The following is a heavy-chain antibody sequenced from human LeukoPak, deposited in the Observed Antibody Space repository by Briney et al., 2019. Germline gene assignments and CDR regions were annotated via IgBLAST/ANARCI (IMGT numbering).Heavy chain of an antibody. V-gene: IGHV4-59*11. J-gene: IGHJ4*02. Sequence: PSETLSLTCTVSGASISSHYWSWIRQPPGKGLEWIGYICYSGITKYNPFHKSRVSISVDTSKNQFSLKLTSVTAADTAVYYCARGVHDTALVFDYWGQGTLATVSS. D-gene: IGHD5-18*01. CDR2: ICYSGIT. CDR1: GASISSHY. CDR3: ARGVHDTALVFDY.